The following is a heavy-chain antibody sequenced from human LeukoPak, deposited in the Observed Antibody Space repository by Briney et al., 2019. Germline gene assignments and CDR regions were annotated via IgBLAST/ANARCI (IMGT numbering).Heavy chain of an antibody. J-gene: IGHJ4*02. CDR1: GGSISSGGYS. CDR3: ARLRGSGSYLYYFDY. Sequence: SQTLSLTCAVSGGSISSGGYSWSWIQQPPGKGLEWIGYIYHSGSTYYNPSLKSRVTISVDRSKNQFSLKLSSVTAADTAVYYCARLRGSGSYLYYFDYWGQGTLVTVSS. D-gene: IGHD3-10*01. CDR2: IYHSGST. V-gene: IGHV4-30-2*01.